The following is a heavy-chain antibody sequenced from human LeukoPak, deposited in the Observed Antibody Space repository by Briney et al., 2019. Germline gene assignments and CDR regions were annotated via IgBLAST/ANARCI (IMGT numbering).Heavy chain of an antibody. Sequence: PGGSLRLSCAASGFTFSSYAMSWVRQAPGKGLEWVSAISGSGGSTYYAGSVKGRFTISRDNSKNTLYLQMNSLRAEDTAVYYCAKVTDYGGNSPYFDYWGQGTLVTVSS. D-gene: IGHD4-23*01. J-gene: IGHJ4*02. CDR3: AKVTDYGGNSPYFDY. V-gene: IGHV3-23*01. CDR1: GFTFSSYA. CDR2: ISGSGGST.